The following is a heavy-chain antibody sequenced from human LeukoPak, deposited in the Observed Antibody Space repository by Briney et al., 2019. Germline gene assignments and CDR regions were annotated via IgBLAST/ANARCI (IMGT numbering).Heavy chain of an antibody. D-gene: IGHD1-7*01. CDR3: ARHKNSASNVFDI. CDR2: IYYSGRT. CDR1: GGSLTSYY. V-gene: IGHV4-59*08. J-gene: IGHJ3*02. Sequence: SETLSLTCTVSGGSLTSYYWSWIRQPPGKELEWIGYIYYSGRTNYYPSLKSRVTISVDTSKNQFSLKLSSVTAADTAMYYCARHKNSASNVFDIWGQGTVVTVSS.